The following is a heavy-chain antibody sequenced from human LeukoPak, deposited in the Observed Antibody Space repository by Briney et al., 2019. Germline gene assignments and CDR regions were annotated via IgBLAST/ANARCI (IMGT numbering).Heavy chain of an antibody. CDR1: GDSITSNY. CDR2: ISYSGST. CDR3: ARNVGSVTDY. D-gene: IGHD6-25*01. Sequence: SETLSLTCTVSGDSITSNYGNWIRQPPGKELEWIGYISYSGSTNYSPSLKSRVTMAVDTSKNQFSLKLNSVTAADTAVYYCARNVGSVTDYWGQGTLVTVSS. V-gene: IGHV4-59*01. J-gene: IGHJ4*02.